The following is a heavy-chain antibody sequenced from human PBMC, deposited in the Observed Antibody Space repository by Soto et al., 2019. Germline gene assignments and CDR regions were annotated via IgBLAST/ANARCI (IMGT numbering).Heavy chain of an antibody. J-gene: IGHJ4*02. Sequence: SXKVSFKAAGYTXSSYGIGWVRQAPGQGLEWMGWISAYNGNTNYAQKLQGRVTMTTDTSTSTAYMELRSLRSDATAVYYCASVVRGPYYDFWSGYFELDYWGQGTLVTVSS. CDR3: ASVVRGPYYDFWSGYFELDY. V-gene: IGHV1-18*04. CDR2: ISAYNGNT. D-gene: IGHD3-3*01. CDR1: GYTXSSYG.